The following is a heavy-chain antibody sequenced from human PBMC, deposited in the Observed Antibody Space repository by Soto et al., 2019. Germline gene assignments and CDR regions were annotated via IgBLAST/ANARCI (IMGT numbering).Heavy chain of an antibody. CDR3: ARAAASSGGKYYYYGMDV. CDR2: INHSGST. CDR1: GGSFSGYY. J-gene: IGHJ6*01. D-gene: IGHD6-13*01. V-gene: IGHV4-34*01. Sequence: SETLYLTCAVYGGSFSGYYWSWIRQPPGKGLEWIGEINHSGSTNYNPSLKSRVTISVDTSKNQFSLKLSSVTAADTAVYYCARAAASSGGKYYYYGMDVWGQGTTVTVSS.